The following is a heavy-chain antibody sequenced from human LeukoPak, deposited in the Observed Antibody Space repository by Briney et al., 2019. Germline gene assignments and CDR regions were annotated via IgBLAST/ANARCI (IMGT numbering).Heavy chain of an antibody. Sequence: GGSLRLSCVASGFAFSSYWMSWVRQAPGKGLEWVSFIYSGTIHYSDSVKGRFTISRDNSKNTLYLQMNSLRAEDTAVYYCARRAGAYSHPYDYWGQGTLVTVSS. V-gene: IGHV3-53*01. D-gene: IGHD4/OR15-4a*01. CDR3: ARRAGAYSHPYDY. CDR2: IYSGTI. CDR1: GFAFSSYW. J-gene: IGHJ4*02.